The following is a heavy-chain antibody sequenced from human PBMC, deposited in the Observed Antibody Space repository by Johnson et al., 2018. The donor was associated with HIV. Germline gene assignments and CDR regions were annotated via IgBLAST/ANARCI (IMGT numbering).Heavy chain of an antibody. CDR3: ARNQGRRNYYDAFDI. J-gene: IGHJ3*02. V-gene: IGHV3-30-3*01. CDR1: GFTLSYYS. D-gene: IGHD1-7*01. CDR2: ISHDGSNK. Sequence: VQLVESRGGFIQPGRSLRLSCAASGFTLSYYSMHWVRQAPGKGLEWVAVISHDGSNKYYADSVRGRFTISRDNSENTLYLQMSGLGAEDTAVYYCARNQGRRNYYDAFDIWGQGTMVTVSS.